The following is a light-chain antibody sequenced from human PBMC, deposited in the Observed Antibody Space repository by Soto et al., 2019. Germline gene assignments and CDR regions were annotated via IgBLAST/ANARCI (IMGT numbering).Light chain of an antibody. CDR2: AAS. J-gene: IGKJ5*01. CDR3: QQSYSTPIT. CDR1: QSISSW. Sequence: DIQMTQSPSSLSSSVGDRVTITCRASQSISSWLAWYQQKPGKAPKLVIYAASSLQSGVPARFSGSGSGTDFTLTISSLQPEDFVTYYCQQSYSTPITFGQGTRLEIK. V-gene: IGKV1-39*01.